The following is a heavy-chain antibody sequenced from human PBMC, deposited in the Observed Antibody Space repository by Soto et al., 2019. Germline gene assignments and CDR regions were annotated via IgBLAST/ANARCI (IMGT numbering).Heavy chain of an antibody. D-gene: IGHD1-26*01. CDR3: ARGPPIVGNTTPLDS. CDR2: IYHAGST. CDR1: GGSITNSNW. Sequence: PSETLSLTCTVSGGSITNSNWWSWVRLPPAKGLEWIGDIYHAGSTKYNPSLERRATISVDTSNNQFALTLTSVTAADTAVYFCARGPPIVGNTTPLDSWGQGTLVTVSS. J-gene: IGHJ4*02. V-gene: IGHV4-4*02.